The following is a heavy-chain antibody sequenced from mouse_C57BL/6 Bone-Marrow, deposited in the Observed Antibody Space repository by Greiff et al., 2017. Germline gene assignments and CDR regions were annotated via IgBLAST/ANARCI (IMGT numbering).Heavy chain of an antibody. V-gene: IGHV1-26*01. J-gene: IGHJ2*01. Sequence: VQLQQSGPELVKPGASVKISCKASGYTFTDYYMNWVKQSHGKSLEWIGDINPNNGGTSYNQKFKGKATLTVDKSSSTAYMELRSLTSEDSAVYDCAREGATVVAPFDYWGQGTTLTVSS. CDR2: INPNNGGT. CDR3: AREGATVVAPFDY. CDR1: GYTFTDYY. D-gene: IGHD1-1*01.